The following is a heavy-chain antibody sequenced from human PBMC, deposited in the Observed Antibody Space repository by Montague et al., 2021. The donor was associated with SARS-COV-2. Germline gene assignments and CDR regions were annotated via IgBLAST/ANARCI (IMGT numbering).Heavy chain of an antibody. J-gene: IGHJ4*02. CDR3: ARSLGQWLSWGYYFDY. CDR2: IYFSGST. D-gene: IGHD3-16*01. Sequence: SETLSLTYTVSGGSISSSSYYWGWIRQPPGKGLEWVGSIYFSGSTYYNPSLKSRVTISVDTSKNQFSLKLTSVTAADTSVYYCARSLGQWLSWGYYFDYWGQGTLVSVSS. CDR1: GGSISSSSYY. V-gene: IGHV4-39*01.